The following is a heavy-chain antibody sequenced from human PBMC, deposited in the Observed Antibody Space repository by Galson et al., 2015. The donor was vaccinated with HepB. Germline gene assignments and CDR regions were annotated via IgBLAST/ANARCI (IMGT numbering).Heavy chain of an antibody. Sequence: SLRLSCAGSGLTFSSYWMSWVRQAPGKGLEWVANIKEDGSEKYYVESLKGRFTISRDNAKNSLYLQMNSLRAEDTAVYYCATTAYCGGGCYYDPFDYWGQGTLVTVSS. J-gene: IGHJ4*02. CDR1: GLTFSSYW. CDR2: IKEDGSEK. CDR3: ATTAYCGGGCYYDPFDY. D-gene: IGHD2-21*01. V-gene: IGHV3-7*01.